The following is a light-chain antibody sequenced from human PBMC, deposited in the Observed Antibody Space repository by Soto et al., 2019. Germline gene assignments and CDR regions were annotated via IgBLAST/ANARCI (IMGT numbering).Light chain of an antibody. CDR2: DAS. CDR1: QSISSW. V-gene: IGKV1-5*01. Sequence: DIQMTQSPSTLSASVGDRVTITCRASQSISSWLAWYQQKQGKAPKLLIYDASSLESGVPSRFSGSGSGTEFTLTISSLQPDDVATYYCQQYNSYWGTFGQGTKVDIK. CDR3: QQYNSYWGT. J-gene: IGKJ1*01.